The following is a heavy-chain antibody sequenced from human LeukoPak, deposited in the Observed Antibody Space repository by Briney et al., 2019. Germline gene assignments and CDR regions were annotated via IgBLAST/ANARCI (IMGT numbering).Heavy chain of an antibody. Sequence: SETLSLTCTVSGGSISSYYWSWIRQPAGKGLEWIGRIYTSGSTNYNPSLKSRVTMSVDTSKNQFSLKLSSVTAADTAVYYCARVELERPLGYYYYYMDVWGKGTTVTVSS. CDR1: GGSISSYY. CDR2: IYTSGST. V-gene: IGHV4-4*07. D-gene: IGHD1-1*01. CDR3: ARVELERPLGYYYYYMDV. J-gene: IGHJ6*03.